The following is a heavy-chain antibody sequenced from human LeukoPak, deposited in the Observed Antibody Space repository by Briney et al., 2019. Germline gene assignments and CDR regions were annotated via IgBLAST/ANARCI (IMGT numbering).Heavy chain of an antibody. V-gene: IGHV4-39*07. CDR3: ARDTTDSSGYYCDY. D-gene: IGHD3-22*01. Sequence: SETLSLTCTVSGGSISSGSYYWSWIRQPAGKGLEWIGSIYHSGSTYYNPSLKSRVTISVDTSKNQFSLKLSSVTAADTAVYYCARDTTDSSGYYCDYWGQGTLVTVSS. CDR1: GGSISSGSYY. CDR2: IYHSGST. J-gene: IGHJ4*02.